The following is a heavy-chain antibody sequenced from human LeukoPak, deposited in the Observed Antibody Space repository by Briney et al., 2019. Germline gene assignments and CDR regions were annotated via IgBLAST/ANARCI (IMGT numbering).Heavy chain of an antibody. CDR2: TYYRSKWYN. J-gene: IGHJ5*02. CDR1: GDSVSSNSAA. D-gene: IGHD3-9*01. CDR3: ARGWILLRYFQRGWFDP. Sequence: SQTLSLTCAISGDSVSSNSAAWNWIRQSPSRGLEWMGRTYYRSKWYNDYAVSVKSRITINPDTSKNQFSLKLSSVTAADTAVYYCARGWILLRYFQRGWFDPWGQGPLVTVSS. V-gene: IGHV6-1*01.